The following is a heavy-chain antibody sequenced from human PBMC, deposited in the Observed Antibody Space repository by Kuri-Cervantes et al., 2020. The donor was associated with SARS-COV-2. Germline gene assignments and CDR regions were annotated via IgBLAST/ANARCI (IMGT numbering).Heavy chain of an antibody. D-gene: IGHD6-19*01. CDR2: IIPIFGTA. V-gene: IGHV1-69*13. Sequence: SVKVSCKASGGTFSSYAISWVRQAPGQGLEWMGGIIPIFGTANYAQKFQGRVTITADESTSTAYIELSSLRSEDTAVYYCARVNRAPLYSSGWYSNWGQGTLVTVSS. CDR3: ARVNRAPLYSSGWYSN. J-gene: IGHJ4*02. CDR1: GGTFSSYA.